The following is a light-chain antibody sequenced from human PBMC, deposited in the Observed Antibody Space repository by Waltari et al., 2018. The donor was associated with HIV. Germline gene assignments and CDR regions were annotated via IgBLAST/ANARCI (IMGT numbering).Light chain of an antibody. CDR1: SSHIGSNY. CDR3: AAWDDSLSGWV. V-gene: IGLV1-47*01. Sequence: QSVLTQPPSASGTPGQRVTISCSGSSSHIGSNYIYWYQPLPGPAPKLLIYRHNQRPSGVPDRFSGSKSGTSASLAISGLRSEDEADYSCAAWDDSLSGWVFGGGTKLTVL. CDR2: RHN. J-gene: IGLJ3*02.